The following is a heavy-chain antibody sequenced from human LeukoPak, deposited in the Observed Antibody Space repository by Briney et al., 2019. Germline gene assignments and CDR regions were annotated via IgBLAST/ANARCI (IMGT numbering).Heavy chain of an antibody. Sequence: SETLSLTCAVYGGSFSGYYWSWIRQPPGKGLEWIGEINHSGSTNYNPSLKSRVTISVDTSKNQFSLKLSSVTAADTAVYYCARLNWIFYYYYGMDVWGQGTTVTVSS. CDR1: GGSFSGYY. D-gene: IGHD3-3*01. CDR2: INHSGST. J-gene: IGHJ6*02. V-gene: IGHV4-34*01. CDR3: ARLNWIFYYYYGMDV.